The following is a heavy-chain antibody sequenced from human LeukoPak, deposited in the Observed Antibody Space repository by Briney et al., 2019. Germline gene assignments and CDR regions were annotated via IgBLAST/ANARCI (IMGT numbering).Heavy chain of an antibody. J-gene: IGHJ4*02. D-gene: IGHD3-16*01. CDR2: INPSGGST. CDR3: ARGDYDSGHFFDY. V-gene: IGHV1-46*01. CDR1: GYTFITYY. Sequence: ASVKVSCTASGYTFITYYMHWVRQAPGQGLEWMGIINPSGGSTSFAEKFQGRVTMTRDTSTSTVFMELSSLRSEDTAVYYCARGDYDSGHFFDYWGQGTLVTVSS.